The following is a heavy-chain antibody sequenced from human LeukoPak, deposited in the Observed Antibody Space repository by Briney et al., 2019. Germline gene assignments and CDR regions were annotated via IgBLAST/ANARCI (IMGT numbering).Heavy chain of an antibody. Sequence: GGSLRLSCAASGFTFSSYAMSWVRQAPGKGLEWVSAISGSGGSTYYADSVKGRFTISRDNSKNTLYLQMNSLRAEDTAVYYCARSTPGMGIFGGIEMGDWFDPWGQGTLVTVSS. CDR2: ISGSGGST. D-gene: IGHD3-3*01. J-gene: IGHJ5*02. CDR1: GFTFSSYA. CDR3: ARSTPGMGIFGGIEMGDWFDP. V-gene: IGHV3-23*01.